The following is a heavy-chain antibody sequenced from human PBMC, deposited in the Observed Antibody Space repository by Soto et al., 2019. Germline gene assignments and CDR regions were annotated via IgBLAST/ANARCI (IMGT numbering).Heavy chain of an antibody. V-gene: IGHV3-48*03. CDR2: INSGGTSI. D-gene: IGHD4-17*01. Sequence: GGSLRLSCAASGFTISNYEMNWVRQAPGKGLEWVSYINSGGTSIKYADSVEGRFTISRDNALNSLYLQMNSLRDEDTAIYYCARENSGDAFDFWGQGTLVTVSS. J-gene: IGHJ4*02. CDR1: GFTISNYE. CDR3: ARENSGDAFDF.